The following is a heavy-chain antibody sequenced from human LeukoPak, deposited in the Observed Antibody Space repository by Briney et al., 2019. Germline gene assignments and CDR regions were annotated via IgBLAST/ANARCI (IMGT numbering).Heavy chain of an antibody. CDR3: ARRVDCSGGSCYLWDAFDI. V-gene: IGHV4-34*01. J-gene: IGHJ3*02. D-gene: IGHD2-15*01. CDR1: GGSFSGYY. CDR2: INHSGST. Sequence: SETLSLTCAVYGGSFSGYYWSWIRQPPGKGLEWIGEINHSGSTNYNPSLKSRVTISVDTSKNQFSLKLSSVTAADTAVYYCARRVDCSGGSCYLWDAFDIWGQGTMVTVSS.